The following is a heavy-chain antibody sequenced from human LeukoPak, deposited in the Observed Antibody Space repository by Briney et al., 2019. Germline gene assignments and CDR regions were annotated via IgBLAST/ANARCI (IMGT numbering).Heavy chain of an antibody. CDR2: IYYSGSP. CDR1: GGSISSYY. Sequence: PSETLSLTCTVSGGSISSYYWSWIRQPPGKGLELIGYIYYSGSPNYNPSLKSRVTMSVDTSKNQFSLKLSSVTAADTAVYYCARDKDYFDSGGAFDIWGQGTMVTVSS. J-gene: IGHJ3*02. CDR3: ARDKDYFDSGGAFDI. V-gene: IGHV4-59*01. D-gene: IGHD3-22*01.